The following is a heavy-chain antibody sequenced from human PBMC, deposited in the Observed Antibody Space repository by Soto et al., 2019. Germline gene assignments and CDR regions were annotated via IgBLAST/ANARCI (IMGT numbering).Heavy chain of an antibody. J-gene: IGHJ4*02. CDR2: ISGSGGST. Sequence: GGSLRLSCAASGFTFSSYAMSWVRQAPGKGLEWVSAISGSGGSTYYADSVKGRFTISRDNSKNTLYLQMNSLRAEDTAVYYCAKDHNWNYGGPSDYWGQGTLVTVSS. CDR3: AKDHNWNYGGPSDY. D-gene: IGHD1-7*01. CDR1: GFTFSSYA. V-gene: IGHV3-23*01.